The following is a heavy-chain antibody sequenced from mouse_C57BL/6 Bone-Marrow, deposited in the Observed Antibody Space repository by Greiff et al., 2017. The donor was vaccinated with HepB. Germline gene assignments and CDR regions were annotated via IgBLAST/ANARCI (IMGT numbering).Heavy chain of an antibody. J-gene: IGHJ2*01. CDR1: GYAFSSSW. CDR3: ARLQCNFDY. CDR2: IYPGDGDT. D-gene: IGHD6-1*01. V-gene: IGHV1-82*01. Sequence: VQLQESGPELVKPGASVKISCKASGYAFSSSWMNWVKQRPGKGLEWIGRIYPGDGDTNYNGKFKGKATLTADKSSSTAYMQLSSLTSEDSAVYFCARLQCNFDYWGQGTTLTVSS.